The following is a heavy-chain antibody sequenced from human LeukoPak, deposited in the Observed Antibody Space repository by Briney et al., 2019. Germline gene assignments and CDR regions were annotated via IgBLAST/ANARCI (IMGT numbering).Heavy chain of an antibody. V-gene: IGHV1-18*01. Sequence: GASVKVSCKASGYTFTSYGIIWVRQAPGQGLEWMGWISAYNGNTNYAQKLQGRVTMTTDTSTSTAYMELRSWRSDDTAVYYCARRDDDYGDYLTNNWFDPWGQGTLVTVSS. CDR1: GYTFTSYG. J-gene: IGHJ5*02. CDR3: ARRDDDYGDYLTNNWFDP. CDR2: ISAYNGNT. D-gene: IGHD4-17*01.